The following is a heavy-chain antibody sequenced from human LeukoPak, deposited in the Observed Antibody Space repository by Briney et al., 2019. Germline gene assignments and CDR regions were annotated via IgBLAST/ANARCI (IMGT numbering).Heavy chain of an antibody. Sequence: PGGSLRLSCAASGFTFSSYGMHWVRQAPGKGLEWVAFIRYDGSNKYYADSVKGRFTISRDNSKNTLYLQMNSLRAEDTAVYYCAKDHVAALSYYFDYWGQGTLVTVSS. CDR1: GFTFSSYG. CDR3: AKDHVAALSYYFDY. CDR2: IRYDGSNK. D-gene: IGHD6-6*01. J-gene: IGHJ4*02. V-gene: IGHV3-30*02.